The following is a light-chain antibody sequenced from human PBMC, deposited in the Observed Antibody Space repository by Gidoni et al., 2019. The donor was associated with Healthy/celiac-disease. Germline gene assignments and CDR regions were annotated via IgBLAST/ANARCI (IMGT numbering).Light chain of an antibody. CDR3: SSYTSSSTLEAV. Sequence: QSALTQPASVSGSPGQSITISCTGTSSDVGGYNYVSWYQQHPGKAPKRMIYEVSNRPSGVPDRFSGSKSGNTASLTISGLQAEDEADYYCSSYTSSSTLEAVFGGGTKLTVL. CDR2: EVS. V-gene: IGLV2-14*01. J-gene: IGLJ2*01. CDR1: SSDVGGYNY.